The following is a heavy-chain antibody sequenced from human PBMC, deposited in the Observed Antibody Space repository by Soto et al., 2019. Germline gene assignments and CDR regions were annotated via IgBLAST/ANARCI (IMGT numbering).Heavy chain of an antibody. CDR3: AKDEAYYFDH. CDR2: ISYDGDDT. J-gene: IGHJ4*02. CDR1: GFDFEDYT. Sequence: EVQLVESGGVVVQPGGSLRLSCVASGFDFEDYTMHWVRQAPGKGLECVSRISYDGDDTYYADSVRGRFTMSRDNSKNSLFLLMNNLTPEDTAVYECAKDEAYYFDHWGQGTLVAVSS. V-gene: IGHV3-43*01.